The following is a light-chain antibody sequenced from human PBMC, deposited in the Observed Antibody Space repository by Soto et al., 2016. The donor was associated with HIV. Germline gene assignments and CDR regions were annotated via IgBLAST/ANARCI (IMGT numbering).Light chain of an antibody. CDR1: KLGDKY. V-gene: IGLV3-1*01. Sequence: SYELTQPPSVSVSPGHTASITCSGDKLGDKYACWYQQKPGQSPVLVIYQDTKRPSGIPERFSGSNSGNTASLTITGAQAEDEADYYCNSRDSSGNHPFGGGTKLTVL. CDR3: NSRDSSGNHP. J-gene: IGLJ2*01. CDR2: QDT.